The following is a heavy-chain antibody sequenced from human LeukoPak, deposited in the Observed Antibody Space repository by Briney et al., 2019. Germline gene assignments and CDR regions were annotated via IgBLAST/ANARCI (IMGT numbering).Heavy chain of an antibody. V-gene: IGHV4-59*01. D-gene: IGHD6-13*01. Sequence: KPSETLSLTSTSSVASISTYYWTWIRPPPGKVQEWTGNIYYSGSTNYNPSLKSRVTISVDTSKNQFSLKLSSVTAADTAVYYCVRGGEAATADWGRGILVTVSS. CDR3: VRGGEAATAD. CDR1: VASISTYY. J-gene: IGHJ4*02. CDR2: IYYSGST.